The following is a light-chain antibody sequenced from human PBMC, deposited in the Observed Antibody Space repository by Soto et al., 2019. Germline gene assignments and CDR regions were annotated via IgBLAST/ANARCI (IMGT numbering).Light chain of an antibody. Sequence: QSALTQPASVSGSPGQSITISCTGTSSDVGGYNYVSWYQQHPGKAPKLMIYEGSKRPSGVSNRFSGFKSGNTASLTISGLQAEDEADYYCCSYAGSRGLVFGGGTKLTVL. CDR1: SSDVGGYNY. J-gene: IGLJ2*01. V-gene: IGLV2-23*01. CDR2: EGS. CDR3: CSYAGSRGLV.